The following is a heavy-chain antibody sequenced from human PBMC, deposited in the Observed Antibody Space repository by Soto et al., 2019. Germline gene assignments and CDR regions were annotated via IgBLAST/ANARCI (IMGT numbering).Heavy chain of an antibody. CDR1: DETLNDSY. Sequence: SETLSLTCSEYDETLNDSYYPWTRQPPGKGLEWIGEIHPSGSTYYNPSLKTRVTLSQDTSKKQFSLNLISVTAADTGEYYCSRGKDAYKGGRTWGQG. CDR2: IHPSGST. CDR3: SRGKDAYKGGRT. J-gene: IGHJ5*02. V-gene: IGHV4-34*01. D-gene: IGHD1-1*01.